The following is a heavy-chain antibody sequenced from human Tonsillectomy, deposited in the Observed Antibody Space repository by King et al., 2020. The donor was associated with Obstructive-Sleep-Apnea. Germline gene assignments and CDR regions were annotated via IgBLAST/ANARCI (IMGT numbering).Heavy chain of an antibody. CDR3: ARGSSSWHPGYFDY. V-gene: IGHV4-34*01. Sequence: VQLQQWGAGLLKPSETLSLTCAVYGGSFSDYYWSWIRQPPGKGLEWIGEISHSGSTNSNPSLKSRVTISVDTSKNQFSLKLSSVTAADTAVYYCARGSSSWHPGYFDYWCQGTLVTVSS. J-gene: IGHJ4*02. D-gene: IGHD6-13*01. CDR2: ISHSGST. CDR1: GGSFSDYY.